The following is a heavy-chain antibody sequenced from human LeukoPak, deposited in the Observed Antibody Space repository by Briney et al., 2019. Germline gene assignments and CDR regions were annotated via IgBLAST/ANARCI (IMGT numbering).Heavy chain of an antibody. J-gene: IGHJ5*02. D-gene: IGHD4-11*01. CDR1: GGTISTYY. Sequence: SETLSLTCTVSGGTISTYYWSWIRQPPGKGLEWIGYIYNSGSTTYNPSLRSRATISVDTSKNQFSLKLSSVTAADTAVYYCARSPDDYSNYANWFDPWGQGTLVTVSS. V-gene: IGHV4-59*08. CDR3: ARSPDDYSNYANWFDP. CDR2: IYNSGST.